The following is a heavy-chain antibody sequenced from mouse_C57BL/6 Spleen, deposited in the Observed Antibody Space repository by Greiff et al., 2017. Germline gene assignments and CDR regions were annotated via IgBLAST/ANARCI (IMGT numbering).Heavy chain of an antibody. CDR1: GFTFSDYG. CDR2: ISSGSSTI. CDR3: ARDYSNYEVMDYAMDY. J-gene: IGHJ4*01. Sequence: EVQLVESGGGLVKPGGSLKLSCAASGFTFSDYGMHWVRQAPEKGLEWVAYISSGSSTIYYADTVKGRFTISRDNAKNTLFLQMTSLRSEDTAMYYCARDYSNYEVMDYAMDYWGQGTSVTVSS. V-gene: IGHV5-17*01. D-gene: IGHD2-5*01.